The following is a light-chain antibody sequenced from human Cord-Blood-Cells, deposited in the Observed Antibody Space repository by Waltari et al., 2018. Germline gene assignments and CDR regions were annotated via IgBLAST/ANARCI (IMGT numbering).Light chain of an antibody. CDR2: GAS. Sequence: EIVMTQSPATLSVSPGERATLSCRASQSVSSNLAWYQQKPGQAPRLLIYGASTSATGIPARFSGSGSGTEFTLTISSLQSEDFAVYYCQQYNNWPPWTFGQVTKVEIK. V-gene: IGKV3-15*01. CDR1: QSVSSN. CDR3: QQYNNWPPWT. J-gene: IGKJ1*01.